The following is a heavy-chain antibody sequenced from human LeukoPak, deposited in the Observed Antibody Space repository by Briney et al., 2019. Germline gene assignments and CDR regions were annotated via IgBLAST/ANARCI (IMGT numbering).Heavy chain of an antibody. CDR1: GFTLRSHV. CDR2: IRTNGATK. CDR3: VRESLGDVATSGLDY. V-gene: IGHV3-33*01. D-gene: IGHD3-16*01. J-gene: IGHJ4*02. Sequence: GGSLRPSCATSGFTLRSHVMHWVRQPPGKELEWVSVIRTNGATKNNADSVKGRFTISRDISRNTLYLQMNSLGVEDTAMYYCVRESLGDVATSGLDYWGQGTLVTVSS.